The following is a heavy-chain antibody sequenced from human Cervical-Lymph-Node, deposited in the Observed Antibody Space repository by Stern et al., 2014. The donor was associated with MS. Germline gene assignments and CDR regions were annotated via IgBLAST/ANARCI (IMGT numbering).Heavy chain of an antibody. J-gene: IGHJ4*02. CDR2: ISSTSSYI. CDR1: GVTFSNST. V-gene: IGHV3-21*01. D-gene: IGHD3-16*01. Sequence: EVQLVESGGGLVKPGGSLRLSCEAFGVTFSNSTMTWFRQAPGKGLEWVSSISSTSSYIYSAASVKGRFTISRDNVKRSLYLHMNSLRAEDTAVYYCARDGGDFWGQGTLVTVSS. CDR3: ARDGGDF.